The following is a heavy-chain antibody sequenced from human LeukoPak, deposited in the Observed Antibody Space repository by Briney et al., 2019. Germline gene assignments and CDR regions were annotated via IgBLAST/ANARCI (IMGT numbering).Heavy chain of an antibody. J-gene: IGHJ6*03. CDR2: FSGSGGTT. V-gene: IGHV3-23*01. CDR1: GFTFSRYG. D-gene: IGHD2-8*01. CDR3: ANGNRCTSPNCLGYYYFYMDV. Sequence: PGGSLRLSCAASGFTFSRYGMHWVRQAPGRGLEWVSGFSGSGGTTYYADSVKGRFTISRDNSKNTLYLQMNSLRAEDTAVYYCANGNRCTSPNCLGYYYFYMDVWGKGTTVTVSS.